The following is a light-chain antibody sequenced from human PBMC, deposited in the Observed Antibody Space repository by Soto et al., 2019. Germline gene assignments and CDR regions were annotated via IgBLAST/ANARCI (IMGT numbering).Light chain of an antibody. CDR1: SSDIGAYNY. J-gene: IGLJ1*01. CDR2: DVN. CDR3: SSYAISSAYV. V-gene: IGLV2-14*01. Sequence: QSALTQPASVSGSPGQSITISCTGTSSDIGAYNYVSWYQQHPGKAPKLLIYDVNYRPSGVSNRLSGSKSGNTASLTISGLQAEDEADYYCSSYAISSAYVFGPGTKVTVL.